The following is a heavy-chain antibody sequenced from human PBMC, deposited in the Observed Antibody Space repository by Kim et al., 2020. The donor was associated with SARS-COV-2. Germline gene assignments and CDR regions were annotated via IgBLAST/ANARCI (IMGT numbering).Heavy chain of an antibody. Sequence: GGSLRLSCAASGFTFSSYSMNWVRQAPGKGLEWVSSISSSSSYIYYADSVKGRFTISRDNAKNSLYLQMNSLRAEDTAVYYCARASMGFGELFPEVTPEAVGDEWGQGTLVTVSS. V-gene: IGHV3-21*01. J-gene: IGHJ4*02. CDR3: ARASMGFGELFPEVTPEAVGDE. CDR2: ISSSSSYI. CDR1: GFTFSSYS. D-gene: IGHD3-10*01.